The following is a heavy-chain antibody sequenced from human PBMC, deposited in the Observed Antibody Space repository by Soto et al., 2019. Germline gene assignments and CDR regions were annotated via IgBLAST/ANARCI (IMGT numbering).Heavy chain of an antibody. CDR3: ARDRWELDDAFDI. CDR2: ISYDGSNK. V-gene: IGHV3-30-3*01. Sequence: QVQLVESGGGVVQPGRSLRLSCAASGFTFSSYAMHWVRQAPGKGLEWVAVISYDGSNKYYADSVKGRFTISRDNSKNTLYLQMNSLRAEDTAVYYWARDRWELDDAFDIWGQGTMVTVSS. J-gene: IGHJ3*02. CDR1: GFTFSSYA. D-gene: IGHD1-26*01.